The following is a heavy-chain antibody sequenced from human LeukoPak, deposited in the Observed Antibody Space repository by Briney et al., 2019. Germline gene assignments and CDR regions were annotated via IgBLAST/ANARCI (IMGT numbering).Heavy chain of an antibody. CDR3: ARSEGFQDCSSTSCYWNY. D-gene: IGHD2-2*01. V-gene: IGHV5-51*01. CDR1: GYSFTSYW. Sequence: GESLKITGKGSGYSFTSYWIGWVRQMPGKGLEWMGIIYPGDSDTRYSPSFQGQVTISADKSISTAYLQWSSLKASNTAMYYCARSEGFQDCSSTSCYWNYWGQGTLVTVSS. CDR2: IYPGDSDT. J-gene: IGHJ4*02.